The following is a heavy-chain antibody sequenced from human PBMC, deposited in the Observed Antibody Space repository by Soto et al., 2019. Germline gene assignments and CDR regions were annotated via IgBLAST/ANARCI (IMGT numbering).Heavy chain of an antibody. J-gene: IGHJ4*02. V-gene: IGHV3-33*01. CDR1: GFTFNTYS. CDR3: ARAGGTTVTGLWHFDS. CDR2: IWYDGTQK. Sequence: GGSLRLSCEASGFTFNTYSMHWVRQPPGKGLEWLAAIWYDGTQKYYADSVKGRFIISRDNSKKTLYLEMSSLRAEDTAVYYCARAGGTTVTGLWHFDSWGQGTLVTVSS. D-gene: IGHD4-17*01.